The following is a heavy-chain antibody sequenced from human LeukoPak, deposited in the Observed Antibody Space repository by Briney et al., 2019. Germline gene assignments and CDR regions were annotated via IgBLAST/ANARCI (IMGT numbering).Heavy chain of an antibody. Sequence: PGGSLRLSCAASEFTVSRIYMSWVRQAPGKGLEWVSLIYSGGSTYYADSVKGRFTISRDNSKNTLYLQMNSLRAEDTAVYYCAKGSSGARPYFFDYWGQGTLVTVSS. J-gene: IGHJ4*02. CDR3: AKGSSGARPYFFDY. CDR1: EFTVSRIY. V-gene: IGHV3-53*01. CDR2: IYSGGST.